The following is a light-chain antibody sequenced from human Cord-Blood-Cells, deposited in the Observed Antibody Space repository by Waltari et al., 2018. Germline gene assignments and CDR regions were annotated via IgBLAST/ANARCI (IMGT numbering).Light chain of an antibody. V-gene: IGLV1-47*01. Sequence: QFVLTQPPSASGTPGQRVTIPCSGSSSNIGSKYVYWYQQLPGTAPKLLIYRNNQRPSGVPDRFSGSKSGTSASLAISGLRSEDEADYYCAAWDDSLRVFGTGTKVTVL. CDR2: RNN. CDR1: SSNIGSKY. CDR3: AAWDDSLRV. J-gene: IGLJ1*01.